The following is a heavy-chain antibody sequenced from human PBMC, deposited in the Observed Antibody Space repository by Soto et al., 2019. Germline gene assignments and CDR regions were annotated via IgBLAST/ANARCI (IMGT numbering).Heavy chain of an antibody. CDR1: GGSFSGYY. J-gene: IGHJ4*02. CDR2: INHSGST. CDR3: ARGRTYYYGSWSYIPGVY. Sequence: QVQLQQWGAGLLKPSETLSLTCAVYGGSFSGYYWSWIRQPPGKGLEWIGEINHSGSTNYNPSLNIRVTISIDAAKTKFSLKLSSGTATATAVYFCARGRTYYYGSWSYIPGVYWGQGTLVTVSS. V-gene: IGHV4-34*01. D-gene: IGHD3-10*01.